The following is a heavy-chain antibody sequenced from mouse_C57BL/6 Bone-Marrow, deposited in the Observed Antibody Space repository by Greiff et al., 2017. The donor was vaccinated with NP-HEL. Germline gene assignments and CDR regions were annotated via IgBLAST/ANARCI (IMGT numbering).Heavy chain of an antibody. CDR2: TYPGDGDT. D-gene: IGHD1-1*01. CDR3: ARSGIYYYGSSYVETRFDY. Sequence: QVQLQQSGPELVKPGASVKISCKASGYAFSSSWMNWVKQRPGKGLEWIGRTYPGDGDTNYNGKFKGKATLTADESSSTAYMQLSSLTSEDSAVYFCARSGIYYYGSSYVETRFDYWGQGTTLTVSS. V-gene: IGHV1-82*01. CDR1: GYAFSSSW. J-gene: IGHJ2*01.